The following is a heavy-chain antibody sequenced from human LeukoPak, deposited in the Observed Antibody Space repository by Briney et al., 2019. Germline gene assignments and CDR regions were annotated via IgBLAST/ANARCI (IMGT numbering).Heavy chain of an antibody. CDR3: ARDFSYYYDSSGYLLDY. Sequence: SVKVSCKVSGYTLTELSMHWVRQAPGQGLEWMGGIIPIFGTANYAQKFQGRVTITADESTSTAYMELSSLRSEDTAVYYCARDFSYYYDSSGYLLDYWGQGTLVTVSS. D-gene: IGHD3-22*01. CDR1: GYTLTELS. V-gene: IGHV1-69*13. J-gene: IGHJ4*02. CDR2: IIPIFGTA.